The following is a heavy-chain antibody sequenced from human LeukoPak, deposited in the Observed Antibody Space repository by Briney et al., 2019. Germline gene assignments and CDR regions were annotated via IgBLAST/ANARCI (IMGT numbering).Heavy chain of an antibody. D-gene: IGHD3-3*01. V-gene: IGHV4-61*02. J-gene: IGHJ5*02. Sequence: SETLSLTCAVSGGSMRTGLYYWNWIRQPAGMGLEWIGRIYPSGNTNYNPSLESRVTISVDTAKNQFSLKLISVTAADTALYYCARGQYDFWSGYDVNWFDPWGQGTLVTVSS. CDR3: ARGQYDFWSGYDVNWFDP. CDR1: GGSMRTGLYY. CDR2: IYPSGNT.